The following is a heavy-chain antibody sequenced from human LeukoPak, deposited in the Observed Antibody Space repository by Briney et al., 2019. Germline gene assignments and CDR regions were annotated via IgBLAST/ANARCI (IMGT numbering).Heavy chain of an antibody. J-gene: IGHJ4*02. D-gene: IGHD3-22*01. V-gene: IGHV3-21*01. CDR2: ISSSSSYI. CDR1: GFTFSSYS. Sequence: AGGSLRLSCAASGFTFSSYSMNWVRQAPGKGLEWVSSISSSSSYIYYADSVKGRFTISSDNAKNSLYLQMNSLRAEDTAVYYCARDLANYYDSSGSGDYWGQGTLVTVSS. CDR3: ARDLANYYDSSGSGDY.